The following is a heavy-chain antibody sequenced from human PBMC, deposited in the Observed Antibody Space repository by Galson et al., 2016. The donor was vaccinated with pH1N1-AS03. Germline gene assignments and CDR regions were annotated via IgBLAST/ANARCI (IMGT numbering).Heavy chain of an antibody. V-gene: IGHV3-7*01. Sequence: SLRLSCAASGFTFNKFWMSWLRHFPGKGLEWVANISPDGSENYYVDSVKGRFTISRDNAKNSLHLQMNTLRGEETAVYYCVVQLGDYWGQGSLVTVSS. CDR3: VVQLGDY. D-gene: IGHD1-1*01. J-gene: IGHJ4*02. CDR2: ISPDGSEN. CDR1: GFTFNKFW.